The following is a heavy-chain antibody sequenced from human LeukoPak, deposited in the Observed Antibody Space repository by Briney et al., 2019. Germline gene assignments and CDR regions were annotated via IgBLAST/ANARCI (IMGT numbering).Heavy chain of an antibody. J-gene: IGHJ4*02. CDR2: FSGSGGST. CDR1: GFPLTTFP. Sequence: GGPLSPSFPPLGFPLTTFPLIWVGRLQGKGLDWVSVFSGSGGSTYYADSVKGRFTISRDNSKNTLYLQMNSLRAEDTAVYYCAKDAVGTAAAGSHFDYWGQGTLVTVSS. D-gene: IGHD6-13*01. V-gene: IGHV3-23*01. CDR3: AKDAVGTAAAGSHFDY.